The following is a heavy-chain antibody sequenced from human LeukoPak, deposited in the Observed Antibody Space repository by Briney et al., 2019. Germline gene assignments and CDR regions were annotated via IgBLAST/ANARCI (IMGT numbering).Heavy chain of an antibody. CDR1: GGSISSGGYY. Sequence: SETLSLTCTVSGGSISSGGYYWSWIRHPAGKGLEWIGRIYTSGSTNYNPSLKSRVTISVDTSKNQFSLKLSSVTAADTAVYYCARVTTVTTGFDYWGQGIPVTVSS. CDR2: IYTSGST. D-gene: IGHD4-17*01. CDR3: ARVTTVTTGFDY. V-gene: IGHV4-61*02. J-gene: IGHJ4*02.